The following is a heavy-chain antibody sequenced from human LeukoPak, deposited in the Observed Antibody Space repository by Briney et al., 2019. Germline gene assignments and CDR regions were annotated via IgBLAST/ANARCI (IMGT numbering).Heavy chain of an antibody. D-gene: IGHD1-7*01. J-gene: IGHJ5*02. CDR3: VRQSSTGSTGNWFDP. CDR1: GGSIGSSPHY. Sequence: SETLSLTCTVSGGSIGSSPHYWGWIRQSPGQGPEWIGSIYYTGTTYYNPSLKSRVTISVDTSKNQFSLKLTSVTAADTAVYHCVRQSSTGSTGNWFDPWGQGTLVTVSS. V-gene: IGHV4-39*01. CDR2: IYYTGTT.